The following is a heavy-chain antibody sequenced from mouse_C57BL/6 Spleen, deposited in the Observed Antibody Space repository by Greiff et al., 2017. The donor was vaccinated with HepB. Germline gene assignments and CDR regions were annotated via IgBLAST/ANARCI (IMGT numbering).Heavy chain of an antibody. D-gene: IGHD2-1*01. Sequence: EVKVVDSGPELVKPGASVKISCKASGYTFTDYYMNWVKQSHGKSLEWIGDINPNNGGTSYNQKFKGKATLTVDKSSSTAYMELRSLTSEDSAVYYCARGGNFPYYFDYWGQGTTLTVSS. CDR2: INPNNGGT. J-gene: IGHJ2*01. CDR1: GYTFTDYY. CDR3: ARGGNFPYYFDY. V-gene: IGHV1-26*01.